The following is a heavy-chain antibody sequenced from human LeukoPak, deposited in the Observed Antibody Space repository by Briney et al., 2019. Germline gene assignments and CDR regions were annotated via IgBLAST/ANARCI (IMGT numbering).Heavy chain of an antibody. Sequence: GGSLRLSCAASGFTFSGSAMHWVRQASGKGLEWVGRIRSKANSYATANAASVKGRFTISRDDSKNTAYLQMNSLKTEDTAAYYCTRLDVWGSYRTDAFDIWGQGTMVTVSS. CDR1: GFTFSGSA. V-gene: IGHV3-73*01. D-gene: IGHD3-16*02. CDR2: IRSKANSYAT. J-gene: IGHJ3*02. CDR3: TRLDVWGSYRTDAFDI.